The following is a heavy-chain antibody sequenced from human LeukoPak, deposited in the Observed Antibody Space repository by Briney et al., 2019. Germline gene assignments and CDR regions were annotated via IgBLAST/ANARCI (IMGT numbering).Heavy chain of an antibody. CDR1: GDSISSGNYY. D-gene: IGHD5-12*01. V-gene: IGHV4-30-4*01. CDR2: IFYSGST. Sequence: SETLSLTCTVSGDSISSGNYYWSWIRQPPGKGLEWIGYIFYSGSTYYNPSLKSRVTISVDTSKNQFSLKLSSVTAADTAVYYCAAEIMAAKESFDCGGRGTLVTVSS. J-gene: IGHJ4*02. CDR3: AAEIMAAKESFDC.